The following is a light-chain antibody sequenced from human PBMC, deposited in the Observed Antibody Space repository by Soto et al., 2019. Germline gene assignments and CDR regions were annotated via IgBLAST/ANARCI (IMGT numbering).Light chain of an antibody. J-gene: IGLJ1*01. CDR2: DVN. CDR1: SSDVGGYNY. CDR3: SSYTGSSTFV. Sequence: QSVLTQPASVSGSPGQSITISCTGTSSDVGGYNYVSWYQQLPGKAPKLMFYDVNNRPSGVFNRFSGSKSGNTASLTISGLQAEDEADYYCSSYTGSSTFVFGTGTKVTVL. V-gene: IGLV2-14*01.